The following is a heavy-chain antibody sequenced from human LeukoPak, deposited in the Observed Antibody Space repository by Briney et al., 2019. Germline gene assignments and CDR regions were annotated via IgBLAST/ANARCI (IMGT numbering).Heavy chain of an antibody. CDR3: VKITSVTGGDC. CDR2: ISNNGGSS. CDR1: GFTFSAYA. V-gene: IGHV3-64D*09. D-gene: IGHD1-1*01. Sequence: HTGGSLRLSCSACGFTFSAYAMYWVRQAPGKGLEYVSGISNNGGSSFYADSVKGRFTISRDNSKNTLYLQMSSLRAEDTAVYYCVKITSVTGGDCWGQGTRLTVSS. J-gene: IGHJ4*02.